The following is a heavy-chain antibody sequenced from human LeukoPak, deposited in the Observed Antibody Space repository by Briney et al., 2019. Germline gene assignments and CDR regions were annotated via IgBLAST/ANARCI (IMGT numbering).Heavy chain of an antibody. J-gene: IGHJ4*02. CDR2: INHSGST. D-gene: IGHD3-22*01. CDR1: GGSFSDYY. Sequence: KPSETLSLTCGVYGGSFSDYYWNWIRQPPGKGLEWIGEINHSGSTNYNPSLKNRVTILVDTSKNQFSLKLSSVTAADTAVYYCARGLGNYDSSAHLDYWGQGTLVTVSS. CDR3: ARGLGNYDSSAHLDY. V-gene: IGHV4-34*01.